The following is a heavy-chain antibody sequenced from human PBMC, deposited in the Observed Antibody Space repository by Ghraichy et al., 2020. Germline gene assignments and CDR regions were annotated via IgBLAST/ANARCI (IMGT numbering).Heavy chain of an antibody. Sequence: ESLNISCSVSGGSIGHYFWAWIRQPPGKGLEWIGYVYYTGTASYNPSVMSRVSISVDTSTNHFALSLTSVTPADTAVYFCARSAPGAPYFDFWGQGSLVTVSS. J-gene: IGHJ4*02. D-gene: IGHD2-8*02. CDR1: GGSIGHYF. V-gene: IGHV4-59*13. CDR2: VYYTGTA. CDR3: ARSAPGAPYFDF.